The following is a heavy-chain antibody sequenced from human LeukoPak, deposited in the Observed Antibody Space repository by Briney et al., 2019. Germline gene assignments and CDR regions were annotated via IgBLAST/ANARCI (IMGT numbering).Heavy chain of an antibody. Sequence: GGSLRLSCAASVFTLSSYAITWVPQAPGKGLEWVSAISGSGGGTYYADSVKGRFTISKDNSKNTLYLQMNSLRADDTAVYYCAKERSFGTWLGDYWGQGTLVTVSS. J-gene: IGHJ4*02. CDR1: VFTLSSYA. V-gene: IGHV3-23*01. CDR3: AKERSFGTWLGDY. D-gene: IGHD2/OR15-2a*01. CDR2: ISGSGGGT.